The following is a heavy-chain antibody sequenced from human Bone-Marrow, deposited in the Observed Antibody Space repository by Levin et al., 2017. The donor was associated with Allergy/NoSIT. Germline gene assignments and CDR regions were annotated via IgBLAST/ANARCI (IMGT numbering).Heavy chain of an antibody. D-gene: IGHD1-26*01. Sequence: ASVKVSCKASGYTFTRSGITWVRQAPGQGLECMGWISADKGNTYYAQKLQGRVTMTTDTSTSTAYMELTSLRSDDTAVYYCARWGAAGGVLDCWGQGTMVTVSS. CDR2: ISADKGNT. V-gene: IGHV1-18*01. J-gene: IGHJ3*01. CDR1: GYTFTRSG. CDR3: ARWGAAGGVLDC.